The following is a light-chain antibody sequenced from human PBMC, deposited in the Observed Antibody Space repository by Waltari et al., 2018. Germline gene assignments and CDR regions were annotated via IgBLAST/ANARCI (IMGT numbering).Light chain of an antibody. V-gene: IGKV1-39*01. J-gene: IGKJ1*01. CDR2: AAS. CDR3: QQNYDTPWT. CDR1: QGISTS. Sequence: DLQMTQSPYSLSASVGDRVTIACRASQGISTSLNWYQQKEGKAPKALIFAASNLQSGVPSRFSGSGSGTDFTLTISNLQPEDFATYFCQQNYDTPWTFGQGTKVEIE.